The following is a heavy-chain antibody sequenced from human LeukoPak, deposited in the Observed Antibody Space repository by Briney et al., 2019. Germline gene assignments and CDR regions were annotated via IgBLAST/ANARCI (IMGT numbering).Heavy chain of an antibody. CDR1: GFTLSNYG. Sequence: GGSLRLSCAASGFTLSNYGMHWVRQAPGKGLEWVAFIRYDGSNTYYTDSVKGRFTISRDNSKSTLYLQMNSLRAEDTAVYYCAKETGEGSSSYFDYWGQGTLVTVSS. CDR3: AKETGEGSSSYFDY. D-gene: IGHD6-6*01. V-gene: IGHV3-30*02. J-gene: IGHJ4*02. CDR2: IRYDGSNT.